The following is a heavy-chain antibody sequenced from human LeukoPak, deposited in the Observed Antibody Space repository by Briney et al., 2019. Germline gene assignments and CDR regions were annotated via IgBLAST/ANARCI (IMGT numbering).Heavy chain of an antibody. CDR3: ARGGVPLTGFDP. CDR1: GGSITSSSYY. J-gene: IGHJ5*02. D-gene: IGHD3-3*01. V-gene: IGHV4-39*07. Sequence: SETLSLTCSVSGGSITSSSYYWGWIRQPPEKGLEWIGSIYYTGGTYCSPSLKSRVTTSVDTSKNQFSLKLSSVTAADTAVYYCARGGVPLTGFDPWGQGTLVTVSS. CDR2: IYYTGGT.